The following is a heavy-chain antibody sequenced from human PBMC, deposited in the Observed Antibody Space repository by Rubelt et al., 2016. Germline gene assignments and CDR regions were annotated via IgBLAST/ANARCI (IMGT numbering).Heavy chain of an antibody. Sequence: GSVKGRFTISRENAKNSLYLQMNSLRAGDTAVYYCARGGIGRGWKYYYGSGSPDYWGQGTLVTVSS. J-gene: IGHJ4*02. CDR3: ARGGIGRGWKYYYGSGSPDY. V-gene: IGHV3-13*01. D-gene: IGHD3-10*01.